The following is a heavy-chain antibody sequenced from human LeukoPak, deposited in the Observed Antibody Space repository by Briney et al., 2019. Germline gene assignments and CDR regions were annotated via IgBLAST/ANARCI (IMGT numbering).Heavy chain of an antibody. D-gene: IGHD6-13*01. CDR2: ISYDGTDK. CDR3: AKDPRRYSRTGGYFDY. J-gene: IGHJ4*02. CDR1: GFTFSDYA. Sequence: GGSLRLSCAASGFTFSDYAMHWVRQAPGMGLEWVALISYDGTDKYYADSVKGRFTISRDNSKSTLYLQMNSLRAEDTAVYYCAKDPRRYSRTGGYFDYWGQGTLVTVSS. V-gene: IGHV3-30*04.